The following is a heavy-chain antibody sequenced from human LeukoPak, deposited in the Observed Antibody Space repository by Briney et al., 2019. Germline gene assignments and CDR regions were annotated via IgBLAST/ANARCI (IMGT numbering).Heavy chain of an antibody. CDR3: ARDLLASGDY. V-gene: IGHV3-21*01. Sequence: GGSLRLSCAASGFTFSSYDMNWVRQAPGKGLEWVSSISSGGSHIYYADSLKGRFTISRDNAKNSLYLQMNSLRVEDTAVYYCARDLLASGDYWGQGTLGTVSS. CDR1: GFTFSSYD. CDR2: ISSGGSHI. D-gene: IGHD1-26*01. J-gene: IGHJ4*02.